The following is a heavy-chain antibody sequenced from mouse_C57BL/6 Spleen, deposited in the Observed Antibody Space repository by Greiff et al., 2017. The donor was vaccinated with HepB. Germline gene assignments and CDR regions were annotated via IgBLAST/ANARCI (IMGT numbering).Heavy chain of an antibody. CDR1: GYSFTDYN. D-gene: IGHD2-5*01. CDR3: ARWGSNSSWFAY. Sequence: VHVKQSGPELVKPGASVKISCKASGYSFTDYNMNWVKQSNGKSLEWIGVINPNYGTNSYNQKFKGKATLTVDQSSSTAYMQLNSQTSEDSAVYYCARWGSNSSWFAYWGQGTLVTVSA. V-gene: IGHV1-39*01. CDR2: INPNYGTN. J-gene: IGHJ3*01.